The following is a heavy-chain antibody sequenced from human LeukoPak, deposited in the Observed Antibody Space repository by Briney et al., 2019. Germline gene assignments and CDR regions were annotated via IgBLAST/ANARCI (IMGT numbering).Heavy chain of an antibody. Sequence: SGTLSLTCIVSGASASYNYWSWLRQPAGKGLVWVGRIDTSGNTNYNPSLKSRVSMSMDTSKRQFSLQLTSVTAADTAVYYCAQGPWVAGGGMIDPWGQGTLVTVSS. D-gene: IGHD3-16*01. CDR3: AQGPWVAGGGMIDP. CDR2: IDTSGNT. J-gene: IGHJ5*02. V-gene: IGHV4-4*07. CDR1: GASASYNY.